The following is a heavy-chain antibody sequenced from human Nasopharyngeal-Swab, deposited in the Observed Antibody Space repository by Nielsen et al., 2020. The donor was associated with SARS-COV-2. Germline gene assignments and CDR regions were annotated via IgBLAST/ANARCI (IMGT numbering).Heavy chain of an antibody. CDR3: AREAAPFLGMDV. Sequence: GESLKISCAAFGFTFSSYGMHWVRQAPGKGLEWVAVIWYDGSNKYYADSVKGRFTISRDNSKNTLYLQMNSLRAEDTAVYYCAREAAPFLGMDVWGQGTTVTVSS. D-gene: IGHD6-25*01. CDR1: GFTFSSYG. CDR2: IWYDGSNK. J-gene: IGHJ6*02. V-gene: IGHV3-33*01.